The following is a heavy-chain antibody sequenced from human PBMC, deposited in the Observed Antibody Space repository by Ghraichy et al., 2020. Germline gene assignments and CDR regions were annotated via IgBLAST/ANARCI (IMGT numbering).Heavy chain of an antibody. Sequence: VKVSCKASGGTFSTYAISWVRQAPGQGLEWMGGIIPIFDTANYAQKFQGRVTITADESTSTAYMELSSLRSDDTAVYYCARRVGTAASAEWFDPWGQGTLVTVSS. V-gene: IGHV1-69*01. CDR2: IIPIFDTA. D-gene: IGHD6-13*01. CDR3: ARRVGTAASAEWFDP. CDR1: GGTFSTYA. J-gene: IGHJ5*02.